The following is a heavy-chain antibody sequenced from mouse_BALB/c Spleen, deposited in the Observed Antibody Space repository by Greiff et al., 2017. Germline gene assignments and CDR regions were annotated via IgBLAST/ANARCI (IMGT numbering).Heavy chain of an antibody. CDR3: AREEVYYGSSYAMDY. CDR1: GYSITSDYA. D-gene: IGHD1-1*01. V-gene: IGHV3-2*02. CDR2: ISYSGST. J-gene: IGHJ4*01. Sequence: EVQLQESGPGLVKPSQSLSLTCTVTGYSITSDYAWNWIRQFPGNKLEWMGYISYSGSTSYNPSLKSRISITRDTSKNQFFLQLNSVTTEDTATYYCAREEVYYGSSYAMDYWGQGTSVTVSS.